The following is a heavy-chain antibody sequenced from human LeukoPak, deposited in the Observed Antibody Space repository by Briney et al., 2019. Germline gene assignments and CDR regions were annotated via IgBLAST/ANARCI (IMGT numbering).Heavy chain of an antibody. D-gene: IGHD3-10*01. V-gene: IGHV1-18*01. Sequence: GASVTLSCTGSGGTFSSYAISWVRQAPGHGREWMGWISAYNGNTNYAQKLQGRVTMTTDTSTSTAYMGLRSLRSDDTAVYYCARDTALRTYYYGSGSPCDYWGQGTLVTVSS. CDR2: ISAYNGNT. CDR3: ARDTALRTYYYGSGSPCDY. J-gene: IGHJ4*02. CDR1: GGTFSSYA.